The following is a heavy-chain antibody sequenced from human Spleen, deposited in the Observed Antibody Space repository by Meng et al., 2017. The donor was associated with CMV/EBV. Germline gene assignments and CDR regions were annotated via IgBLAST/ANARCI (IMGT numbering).Heavy chain of an antibody. Sequence: GESLKISCAASGFTVSSNYMSWVRQAPGKGLEWVSVMYSGGSTYYADSVKGRFTISRDNSKNTLYLQMNSLRAEDTALYYCARGLPGGIDVWGQGTTVTVSS. CDR2: MYSGGST. CDR1: GFTVSSNY. D-gene: IGHD2-21*01. CDR3: ARGLPGGIDV. V-gene: IGHV3-53*05. J-gene: IGHJ6*02.